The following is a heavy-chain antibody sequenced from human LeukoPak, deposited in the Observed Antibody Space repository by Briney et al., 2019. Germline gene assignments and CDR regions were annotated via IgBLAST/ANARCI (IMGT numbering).Heavy chain of an antibody. CDR1: GFTFDDYA. Sequence: PGGSLRLSCAASGFTFDDYAMHWVRQAPGKGLEWVSGISWNSGSIGYADSVKGRFTISRDNAKSSLYLQMNSLRAEDMALYYCAKGTDSNYESYYFDYWGQGTLVTVSS. D-gene: IGHD4-11*01. V-gene: IGHV3-9*03. CDR2: ISWNSGSI. J-gene: IGHJ4*02. CDR3: AKGTDSNYESYYFDY.